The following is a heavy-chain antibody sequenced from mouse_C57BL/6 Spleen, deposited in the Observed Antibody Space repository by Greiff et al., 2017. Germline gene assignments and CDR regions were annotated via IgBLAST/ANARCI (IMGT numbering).Heavy chain of an antibody. J-gene: IGHJ1*03. CDR3: ARGNSRYFDV. D-gene: IGHD2-1*01. CDR2: INPGSGGT. CDR1: GYAFTNYL. V-gene: IGHV1-54*01. Sequence: QVQLKQSGAELVRPGTSVKVSCKASGYAFTNYLIEWVKQRPGQGLEWIGVINPGSGGTNYNEKFKGKATLTADKSSSTAYMQLSSLTSEDSAVYFCARGNSRYFDVWGTGTTVTVSS.